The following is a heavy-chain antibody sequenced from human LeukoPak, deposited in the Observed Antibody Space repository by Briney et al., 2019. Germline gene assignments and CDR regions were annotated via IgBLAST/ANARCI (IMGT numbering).Heavy chain of an antibody. CDR3: ARTTGTLGEQLPPYYYYYGMDV. D-gene: IGHD1-1*01. CDR2: INPNSGGT. Sequence: ASVKVSCKASGYTFTGYYMHWVRQAPGQGLEWMGWINPNSGGTNYAQKFQGRVTMTRDTSISTAYMELSRLRSDDTAVYYCARTTGTLGEQLPPYYYYYGMDVWGQGTTVTVSS. V-gene: IGHV1-2*02. CDR1: GYTFTGYY. J-gene: IGHJ6*02.